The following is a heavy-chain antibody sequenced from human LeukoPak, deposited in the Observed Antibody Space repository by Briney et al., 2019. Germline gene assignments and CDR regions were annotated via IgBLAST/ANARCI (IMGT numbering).Heavy chain of an antibody. CDR1: GFTLSSFS. J-gene: IGHJ4*02. CDR3: ARFSSAGRDY. CDR2: ISSSSSYI. V-gene: IGHV3-21*01. D-gene: IGHD6-13*01. Sequence: PWGGLRVSRAAPGFTLSSFSMKWVRPGPGKGVEWVSSISSSSSYIYYADSVKGRFTISRDNAKNSLYLQMNSLRAEDTAVYYCARFSSAGRDYWGQGTLVTVSS.